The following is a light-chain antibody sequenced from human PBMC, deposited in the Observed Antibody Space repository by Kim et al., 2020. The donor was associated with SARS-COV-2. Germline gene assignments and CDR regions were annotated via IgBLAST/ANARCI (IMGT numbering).Light chain of an antibody. CDR1: SLRSYY. CDR3: NSRDSSGNHLWV. J-gene: IGLJ3*02. CDR2: GKN. Sequence: LGQTVRITCQGDSLRSYYASWYQQKPGQAAVLVIYGKNNRPSGIPDRFSGSSAGNTASLTITGAQAEDEADYYCNSRDSSGNHLWVFGGGTQLTVL. V-gene: IGLV3-19*01.